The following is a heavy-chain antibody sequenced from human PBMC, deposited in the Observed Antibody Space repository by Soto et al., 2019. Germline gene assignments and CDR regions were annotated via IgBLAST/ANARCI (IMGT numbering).Heavy chain of an antibody. CDR1: GGTFSSYA. CDR2: IIPMFVTA. V-gene: IGHV1-69*13. Sequence: ASVKVSCKASGGTFSSYAVSWVRQAPGQGLEWMGGIIPMFVTAKYAQEFQGRVTITADESTSTACMELSSLRSEDTAVYYCATRERFLEWLLDPGFDYWGQGTLVTVSS. J-gene: IGHJ4*02. CDR3: ATRERFLEWLLDPGFDY. D-gene: IGHD3-3*01.